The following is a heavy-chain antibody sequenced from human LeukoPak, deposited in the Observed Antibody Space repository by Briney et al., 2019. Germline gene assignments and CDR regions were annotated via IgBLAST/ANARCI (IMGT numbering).Heavy chain of an antibody. J-gene: IGHJ4*02. CDR2: IIPIFGTA. Sequence: ASVKVSCKASGGTFISYAISWVRQAPGQGLEWMGGIIPIFGTANYAQKFQGRVTITADESTSTAYMELSSLRSEDTAVYYCARPALKWELLIWGQGTLVTVSS. V-gene: IGHV1-69*13. CDR3: ARPALKWELLI. CDR1: GGTFISYA. D-gene: IGHD1-26*01.